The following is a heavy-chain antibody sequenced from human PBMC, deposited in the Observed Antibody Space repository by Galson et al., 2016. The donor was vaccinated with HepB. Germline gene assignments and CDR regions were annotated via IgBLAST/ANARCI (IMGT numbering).Heavy chain of an antibody. CDR2: IYPGDSDT. V-gene: IGHV5-51*01. J-gene: IGHJ3*02. CDR3: ARHNCKKTSCYLGNAFEI. Sequence: QSGAEVKQPGESLKISCKGSGYIFTTYWIGWVRQMPGKGLEWMGIIYPGDSDTRYSPSFQGQVTVSVDKSISTAYLQGSSLKASDSAMYYCARHNCKKTSCYLGNAFEIWGLGKMVTVSS. CDR1: GYIFTTYW. D-gene: IGHD2-2*01.